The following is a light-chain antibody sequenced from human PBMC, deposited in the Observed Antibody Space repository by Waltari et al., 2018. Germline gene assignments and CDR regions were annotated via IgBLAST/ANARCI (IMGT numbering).Light chain of an antibody. V-gene: IGKV3-20*01. CDR3: QQYGSSPR. CDR1: QSVSSSY. Sequence: EIVLTQSPGPLSLSPGERATLSCRASQSVSSSYLAWYQQKPGQAPRLLIYGASSRATGIPDRFSGSGSGTDFTLTISRLEPEDFAVYYCQQYGSSPRFGQGTKLEIK. CDR2: GAS. J-gene: IGKJ2*03.